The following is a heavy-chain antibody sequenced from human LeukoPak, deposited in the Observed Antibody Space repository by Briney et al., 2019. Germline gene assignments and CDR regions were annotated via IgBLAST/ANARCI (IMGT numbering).Heavy chain of an antibody. CDR2: ISYDGSNK. Sequence: PGRSLRLSCAASGFTFSTYGIHWVRQAPGKGLEWVAVISYDGSNKYYADSVKGRFTISRDNSKSTLYLQMNSLRADDTAVYYCAVHPHGQQLALGYFDYWGQGTLVTVSS. J-gene: IGHJ4*02. V-gene: IGHV3-30*03. CDR3: AVHPHGQQLALGYFDY. CDR1: GFTFSTYG. D-gene: IGHD6-13*01.